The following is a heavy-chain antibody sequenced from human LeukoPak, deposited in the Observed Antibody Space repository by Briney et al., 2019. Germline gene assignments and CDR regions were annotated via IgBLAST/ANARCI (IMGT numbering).Heavy chain of an antibody. CDR2: IKQDGGAK. CDR1: GFTFSSYW. D-gene: IGHD1-26*01. Sequence: GGSLRLSCAASGFTFSSYWMGWVRQAPGKGLEWVANIKQDGGAKYYVDSVKGRFTISRDNAKNSLYLQMNSLRAEDTAVYYCARDGSSDFDYWGQGTLVTVSS. J-gene: IGHJ4*02. V-gene: IGHV3-7*01. CDR3: ARDGSSDFDY.